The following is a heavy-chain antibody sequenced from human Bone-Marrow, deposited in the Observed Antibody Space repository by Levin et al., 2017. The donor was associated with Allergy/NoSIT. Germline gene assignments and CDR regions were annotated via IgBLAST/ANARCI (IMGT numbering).Heavy chain of an antibody. Sequence: GGSLRLSCAVSGFTFSGYVMSWVRQAPGKGLEWVSAIIGSGGDTYYADSVKGRFTISRDNSKNTLYLQMNSLRAEDTAVYYCAKEENSEFDFWGQGTLVTVSS. J-gene: IGHJ4*02. CDR2: IIGSGGDT. CDR1: GFTFSGYV. CDR3: AKEENSEFDF. V-gene: IGHV3-23*01. D-gene: IGHD1/OR15-1a*01.